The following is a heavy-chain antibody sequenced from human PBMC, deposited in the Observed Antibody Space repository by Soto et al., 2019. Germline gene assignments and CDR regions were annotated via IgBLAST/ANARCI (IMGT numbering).Heavy chain of an antibody. CDR2: ITPYNGKT. CDR1: GFTFITYR. CDR3: ARDTSHYFDH. D-gene: IGHD2-2*01. Sequence: GASVKVSCKASGFTFITYRISWVRQAPGQGLEWMGWITPYNGKTNYAQKVQDRVTMTTDTSTGTAYLELRSLRSDDSGVYYCARDTSHYFDHWGQGTLVTVSS. V-gene: IGHV1-18*01. J-gene: IGHJ4*02.